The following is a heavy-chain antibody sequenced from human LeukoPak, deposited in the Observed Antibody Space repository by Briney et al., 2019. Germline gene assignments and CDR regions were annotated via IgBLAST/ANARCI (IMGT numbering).Heavy chain of an antibody. V-gene: IGHV4-39*01. CDR1: GGSISRSSYY. Sequence: PSETLSLTCSVSGGSISRSSYYWGWIRRPPGKGLQWIGSIYYSGTTYYSPSLKSRVTISVDTSKNQFSLKLSSVTAADTAVYYCARSVDSSDYWGQGTLVTVSS. D-gene: IGHD5-12*01. CDR2: IYYSGTT. CDR3: ARSVDSSDY. J-gene: IGHJ4*02.